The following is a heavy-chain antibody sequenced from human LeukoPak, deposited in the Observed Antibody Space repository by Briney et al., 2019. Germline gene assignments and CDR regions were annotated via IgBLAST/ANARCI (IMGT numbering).Heavy chain of an antibody. CDR1: WDIVSSNSAS. D-gene: IGHD7-27*01. CDR3: ARAKLWILDY. Sequence: SQTLSLTCAISWDIVSSNSASWDWIRQSPSRGLEWLGKTYYRSKWYNDYAVSVKSRITINPDTSKNHFSLQLNSVSPEDTAVYYCARAKLWILDYWGQGTLVTVSS. V-gene: IGHV6-1*01. CDR2: TYYRSKWYN. J-gene: IGHJ4*02.